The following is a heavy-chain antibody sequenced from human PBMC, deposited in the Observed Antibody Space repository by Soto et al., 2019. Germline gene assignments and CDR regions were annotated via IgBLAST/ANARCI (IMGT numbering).Heavy chain of an antibody. V-gene: IGHV1-69*13. Sequence: ASVKVSCKASGGTFSSYAISWVRQAPGQGLEWMGGIIPIFGTANYAQKFQGRVTITADESTSTAYMELSSLRSEDTAVYYCARESCSTSCYTLDSPGGWFDPWGQGTLVTVSS. CDR1: GGTFSSYA. CDR2: IIPIFGTA. CDR3: ARESCSTSCYTLDSPGGWFDP. J-gene: IGHJ5*02. D-gene: IGHD2-2*02.